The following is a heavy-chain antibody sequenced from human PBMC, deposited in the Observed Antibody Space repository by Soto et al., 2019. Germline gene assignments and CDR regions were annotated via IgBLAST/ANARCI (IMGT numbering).Heavy chain of an antibody. D-gene: IGHD6-13*01. CDR3: ARLGRRAAPDVFDY. Sequence: PSETLSLTCTVSGGSISSYYWSWIRQPPGKGLEWIGYIYYSGSTNYNPSLKSRVTISVDTSKNQFSLKLSSVTAADTAVYYCARLGRRAAPDVFDYWGPGTLVTVAS. V-gene: IGHV4-59*01. J-gene: IGHJ4*02. CDR2: IYYSGST. CDR1: GGSISSYY.